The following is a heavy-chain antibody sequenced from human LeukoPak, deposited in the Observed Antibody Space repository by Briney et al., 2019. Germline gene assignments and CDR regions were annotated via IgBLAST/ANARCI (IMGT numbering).Heavy chain of an antibody. J-gene: IGHJ2*01. V-gene: IGHV5-10-1*01. CDR3: ARGATVTGRWYFDI. D-gene: IGHD4-17*01. CDR2: IDPRDSNT. Sequence: THGDSLRISCEGSGHTFTSYWISWVRQTPGKGLEWMGWIDPRDSNTKYSLSSQGHVTMSVDKSINTAYLQWRSLEASDSAMYFCARGATVTGRWYFDIWGRGTPVTVSS. CDR1: GHTFTSYW.